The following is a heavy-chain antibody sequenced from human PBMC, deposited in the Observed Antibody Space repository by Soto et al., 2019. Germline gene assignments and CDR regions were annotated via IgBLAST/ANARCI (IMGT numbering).Heavy chain of an antibody. CDR3: ARGPYCGDECNFAY. J-gene: IGHJ4*02. CDR1: GVSITPYY. CDR2: SSHTGTT. Sequence: QVHLQESGPGLVKTSETLSLTCSVFGVSITPYYWSWIRQPAGKGLEWFGRSSHTGTTNSNPFLEGRVTMSVDHSKNQISLRVSSATAADTATYYCARGPYCGDECNFAYWCQGALVTVSS. D-gene: IGHD2-21*01. V-gene: IGHV4-4*07.